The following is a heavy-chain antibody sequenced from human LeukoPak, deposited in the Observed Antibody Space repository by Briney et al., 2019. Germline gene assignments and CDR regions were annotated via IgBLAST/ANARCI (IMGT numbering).Heavy chain of an antibody. CDR2: IYYSGST. V-gene: IGHV4-59*01. Sequence: SETLSLTCTVSGGSISSYYWSWIRQPPGKGLEWIGYIYYSGSTNYNPSLKSRVTMSVDTSKNQFSLKLSSVTAADTAVYYCAVGYSMITFDYWGQGTLVTVSS. CDR1: GGSISSYY. D-gene: IGHD3-22*01. CDR3: AVGYSMITFDY. J-gene: IGHJ4*02.